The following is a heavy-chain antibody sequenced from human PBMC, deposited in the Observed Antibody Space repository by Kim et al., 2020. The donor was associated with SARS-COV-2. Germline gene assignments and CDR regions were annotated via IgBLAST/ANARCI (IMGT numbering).Heavy chain of an antibody. D-gene: IGHD3-10*01. J-gene: IGHJ4*02. Sequence: ASVKVSCKASGYTFTSYGISWVRQAPGQGLEWMGWISAYNGNTNYAQKLQGRVTMTTDTSTSTAYMELRSLRSDDTAVYYCARDRSFIGELFLSFDYWGQGTLVTVSS. CDR3: ARDRSFIGELFLSFDY. CDR2: ISAYNGNT. V-gene: IGHV1-18*01. CDR1: GYTFTSYG.